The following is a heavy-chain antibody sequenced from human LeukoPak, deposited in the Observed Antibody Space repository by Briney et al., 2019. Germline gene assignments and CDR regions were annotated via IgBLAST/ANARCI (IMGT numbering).Heavy chain of an antibody. CDR3: ARASYDYDSSGWVPFDY. Sequence: SETLSLTCTVSGDSITSGRYYWSWIRQPAGKGLEWIGRIYSSGRTNYNPSLKSRVTISIDTSKNQFSLKLSSVTAADTAVYYCARASYDYDSSGWVPFDYWGQGTLVTVSS. V-gene: IGHV4-61*02. D-gene: IGHD3-22*01. CDR2: IYSSGRT. J-gene: IGHJ4*02. CDR1: GDSITSGRYY.